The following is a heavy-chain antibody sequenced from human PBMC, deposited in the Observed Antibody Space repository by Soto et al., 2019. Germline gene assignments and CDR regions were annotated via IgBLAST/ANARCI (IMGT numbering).Heavy chain of an antibody. CDR3: AREDSSSWYVWFDP. J-gene: IGHJ5*02. D-gene: IGHD6-13*01. CDR2: INPNSGGT. Sequence: ASVKVSCKASGYTFTGYYMHWVRQAPGQGLEWMGWINPNSGGTNYAQKFQGRVTMTRDTSISTAYMELSRLRSDDTAVYYCAREDSSSWYVWFDPWGQGTRVTVSS. V-gene: IGHV1-2*02. CDR1: GYTFTGYY.